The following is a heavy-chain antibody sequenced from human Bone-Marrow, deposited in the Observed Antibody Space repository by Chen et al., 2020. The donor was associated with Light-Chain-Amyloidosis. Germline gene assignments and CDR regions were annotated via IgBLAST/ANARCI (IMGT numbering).Heavy chain of an antibody. D-gene: IGHD5-18*01. CDR3: AQLYSYGRPFKH. CDR2: VRFDGSDK. CDR1: GFVFTTYG. J-gene: IGHJ4*02. Sequence: GLVKPGGSLRLSCTVSGFVFTTYGFHWVRQAPGKGLEWVSFVRFDGSDKYYADSVKGRFTISRDDSKNTLYLQMNSLRPEDTAVYYCAQLYSYGRPFKHWGQGTLVSVSS. V-gene: IGHV3-30*02.